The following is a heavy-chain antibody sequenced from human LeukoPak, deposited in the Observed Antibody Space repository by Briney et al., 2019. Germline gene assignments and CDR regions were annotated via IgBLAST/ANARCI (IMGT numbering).Heavy chain of an antibody. CDR3: AREGDGYNYLYAFDI. CDR1: GGSISNYY. Sequence: TSETLSLTCTVSGGSISNYYWSWIRQPPGKGLEWIGYIYYSGSTNYNPSLKSRVTISVDTSKNQFSLRLSSVTAADTAVYYCAREGDGYNYLYAFDIWGQGTMVTVSS. D-gene: IGHD5-24*01. J-gene: IGHJ3*02. CDR2: IYYSGST. V-gene: IGHV4-59*01.